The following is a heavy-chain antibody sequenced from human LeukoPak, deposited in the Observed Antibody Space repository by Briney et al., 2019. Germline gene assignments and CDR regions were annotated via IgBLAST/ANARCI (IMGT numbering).Heavy chain of an antibody. V-gene: IGHV3-7*01. CDR1: GFTFRSYW. CDR3: ARDRYYYDSSGYCIDY. CDR2: IKQDGSEK. J-gene: IGHJ4*02. Sequence: GGSLRLSCAASGFTFRSYWMSWVRQAPGKGLEWVANIKQDGSEKYYVDSVKGRFTISRDNAKNSLYLQMNSLRAEDTAVYYCARDRYYYDSSGYCIDYWGQGTLVTVSS. D-gene: IGHD3-22*01.